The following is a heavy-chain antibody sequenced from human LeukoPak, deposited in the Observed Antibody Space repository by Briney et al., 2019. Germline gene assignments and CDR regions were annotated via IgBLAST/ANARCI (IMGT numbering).Heavy chain of an antibody. CDR2: INWNGGST. V-gene: IGHV3-20*04. D-gene: IGHD3-10*01. Sequence: GGSLRLSCAASGFTFDDYGMSWVRQAPGKGLEWVSGINWNGGSTVYADSVKGRFTISRDNAKNSLYLQMNSLRAEDTALYYCARNSITMVRGVIIREDYWGQGTLVTVSS. J-gene: IGHJ4*02. CDR3: ARNSITMVRGVIIREDY. CDR1: GFTFDDYG.